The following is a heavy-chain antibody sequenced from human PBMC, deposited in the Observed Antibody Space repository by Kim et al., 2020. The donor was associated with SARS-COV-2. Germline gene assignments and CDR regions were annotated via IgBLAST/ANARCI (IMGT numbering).Heavy chain of an antibody. V-gene: IGHV2-5*01. D-gene: IGHD1-1*01. J-gene: IGHJ4*02. Sequence: SPARKSRLTITKDTSKNQVVLTMTNMDPVDTATYYCAHRRGWQQPGFDYWGQGTLVTVSS. CDR3: AHRRGWQQPGFDY.